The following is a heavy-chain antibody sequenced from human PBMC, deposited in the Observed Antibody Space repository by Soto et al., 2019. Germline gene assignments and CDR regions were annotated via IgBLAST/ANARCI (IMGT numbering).Heavy chain of an antibody. D-gene: IGHD3-3*01. V-gene: IGHV1-2*06. CDR1: GYRFTTHY. Sequence: GASVKVSCKASGYRFTTHYIHWVRQAPGQGLEWMGRMNVGTGGTTYAHKFQGRVTMTRDTSIRTAYLEVSSVKSDDTAVYYCARVDVLRFLEWLIWGQGTLVTVSS. CDR3: ARVDVLRFLEWLI. J-gene: IGHJ4*01. CDR2: MNVGTGGT.